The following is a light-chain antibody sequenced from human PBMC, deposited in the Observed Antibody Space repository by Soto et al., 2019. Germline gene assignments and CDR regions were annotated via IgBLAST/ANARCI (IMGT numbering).Light chain of an antibody. Sequence: DIHMAHSPSSLSASVGDRVTITCQASQDINKNLIWYQQKPGKAPKLLIYDASDLETGVPSRFSGSGSGTGFTFTISSLQPEDFATYYCQQYESLPLTFGQGTRLEIK. CDR1: QDINKN. J-gene: IGKJ5*01. CDR2: DAS. V-gene: IGKV1-33*01. CDR3: QQYESLPLT.